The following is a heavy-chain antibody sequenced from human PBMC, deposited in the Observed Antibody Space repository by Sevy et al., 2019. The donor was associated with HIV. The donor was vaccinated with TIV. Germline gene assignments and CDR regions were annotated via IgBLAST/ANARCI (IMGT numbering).Heavy chain of an antibody. Sequence: SETLSLTCAVSGGSMSSGAYSWSWIRQPPGKGLEWIGYFYHSGSTYYNPSLKSRVTISVDRSKNQFSLKLSSVTAADTAVYYCARGYGDDRIGDYWGQGSLVTVSS. CDR3: ARGYGDDRIGDY. CDR1: GGSMSSGAYS. V-gene: IGHV4-30-2*01. J-gene: IGHJ4*02. D-gene: IGHD4-17*01. CDR2: FYHSGST.